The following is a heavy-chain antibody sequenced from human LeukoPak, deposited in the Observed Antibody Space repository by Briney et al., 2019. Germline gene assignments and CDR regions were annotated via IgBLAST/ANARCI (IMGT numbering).Heavy chain of an antibody. Sequence: GGSLRLSCAASGFTFSTYAMTWFRQAPGKGLEWVSAITGSGDGTSAADSVTGRFSISRDNSKSTLYLQMNSLRVEDTAVYYCAKAGLVRGGALDSWGQGTLVTVSS. CDR2: ITGSGDGT. J-gene: IGHJ4*02. CDR3: AKAGLVRGGALDS. CDR1: GFTFSTYA. D-gene: IGHD4/OR15-4a*01. V-gene: IGHV3-23*01.